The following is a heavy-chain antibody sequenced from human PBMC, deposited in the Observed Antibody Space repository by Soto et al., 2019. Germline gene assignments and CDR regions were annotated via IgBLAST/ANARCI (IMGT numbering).Heavy chain of an antibody. CDR3: ARGRYGHY. CDR1: GYGFTTYG. V-gene: IGHV1-18*01. Sequence: QVHLVQSGAEVKKPGASVKVSCKGSGYGFTTYGITCVRQAPGQGLEWMAWISAHNGNTNYAQQVQGRVTVTRVTSTSTAYMELRSLRYDDTAVYYCARGRYGHYWGQGALVTGSS. CDR2: ISAHNGNT. J-gene: IGHJ4*02. D-gene: IGHD1-1*01.